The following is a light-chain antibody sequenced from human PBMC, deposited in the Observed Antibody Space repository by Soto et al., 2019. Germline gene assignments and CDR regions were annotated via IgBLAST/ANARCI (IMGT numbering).Light chain of an antibody. Sequence: EIVMTQSPATLSVSPGERATVSCRASQYVSSSLAWYQQKPDQAPRLLIHGASTRATGVPATFSGSGSGTEFTLTIDSVQSEDFAVYYCHQYYSWPLTCGGGTKVEIK. V-gene: IGKV3-15*01. CDR3: HQYYSWPLT. CDR1: QYVSSS. CDR2: GAS. J-gene: IGKJ4*02.